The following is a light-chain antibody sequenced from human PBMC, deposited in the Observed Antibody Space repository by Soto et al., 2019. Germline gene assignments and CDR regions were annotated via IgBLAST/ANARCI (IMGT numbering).Light chain of an antibody. V-gene: IGKV1-5*03. CDR1: QTISSW. J-gene: IGKJ1*01. Sequence: DIQMTQSPSTLSGSVGDRVTITCRASQTISSWLAWYQQKPGKAPKLLIYKASTLKNGVPSRFSGSGSGTEFTLTIRSLQPDDFATYYCQHYNSYSEAFGQGTKVDIK. CDR3: QHYNSYSEA. CDR2: KAS.